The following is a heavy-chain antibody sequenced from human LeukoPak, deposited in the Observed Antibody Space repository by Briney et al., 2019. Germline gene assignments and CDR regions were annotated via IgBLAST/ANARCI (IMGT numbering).Heavy chain of an antibody. D-gene: IGHD6-19*01. CDR1: GGTFSSYA. J-gene: IGHJ6*03. V-gene: IGHV1-69*05. CDR2: IIPIFGTA. Sequence: ASVKVSCKASGGTFSSYAISWVRQAPGQGLEWMGGIIPIFGTANYAQKFQGRVTITTDESTSTAYMELSSLRSEDTAVYYCARDSSGWGYYYYYMDVWGKGTTVTVSS. CDR3: ARDSSGWGYYYYYMDV.